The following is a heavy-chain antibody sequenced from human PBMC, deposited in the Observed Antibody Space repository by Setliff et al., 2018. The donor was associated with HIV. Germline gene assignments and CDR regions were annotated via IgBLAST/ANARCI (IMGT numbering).Heavy chain of an antibody. CDR1: GGSISSYY. CDR2: IYTRGST. Sequence: PSETLSLTCTVSGGSISSYYWSWIRQPPGKGLEWIGYIYTRGSTKYNPSLKSRVTISVDTSKNQLSLKLNSVTAADTAVYYCARVCDYDSSDRYWVFDSWGPGTLVTVSS. CDR3: ARVCDYDSSDRYWVFDS. D-gene: IGHD3-22*01. J-gene: IGHJ5*01. V-gene: IGHV4-4*08.